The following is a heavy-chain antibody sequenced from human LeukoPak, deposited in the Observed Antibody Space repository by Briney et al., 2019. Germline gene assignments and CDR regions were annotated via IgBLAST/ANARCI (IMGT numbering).Heavy chain of an antibody. Sequence: SETLSLTCTVSGGSISSYYWSWIRQPAGKGLEWIGRIYTSGSTNYNPSLKSRVTMSVDTSKNQFSLKLSSVTAADTAVYYCARDQSAGAKFYYYYYGMDVWGQGTTVTVSS. D-gene: IGHD1-26*01. J-gene: IGHJ6*02. V-gene: IGHV4-4*07. CDR1: GGSISSYY. CDR2: IYTSGST. CDR3: ARDQSAGAKFYYYYYGMDV.